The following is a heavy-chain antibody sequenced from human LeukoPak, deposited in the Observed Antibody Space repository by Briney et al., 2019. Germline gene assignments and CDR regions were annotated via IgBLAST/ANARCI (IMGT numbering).Heavy chain of an antibody. V-gene: IGHV3-48*01. D-gene: IGHD4-23*01. CDR2: ISSSSSAI. Sequence: GGSLRLSCAASGFTFSYYRMNWVRQAPGKGLEWVSDISSSSSAIYYADSVKGRFTISRDNGKKSLYLQMNSLRAEDTAVYYCAKVPHYGGNSPYFDSWGQGTLVTVSS. CDR3: AKVPHYGGNSPYFDS. CDR1: GFTFSYYR. J-gene: IGHJ4*02.